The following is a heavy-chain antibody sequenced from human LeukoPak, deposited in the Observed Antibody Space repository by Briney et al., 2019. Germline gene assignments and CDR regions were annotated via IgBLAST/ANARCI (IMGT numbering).Heavy chain of an antibody. V-gene: IGHV7-4-1*01. CDR3: AREGQAANYYGMDV. Sequence: GASVKVSCTASGYTFTSYAMNWVRQAPGQGLEWMGWINTNTGNPTYAQGFTGRFVFSLDTSVSTAYLQIGSLKAEDTAVYYCAREGQAANYYGMDVWGQGTTVTVSS. J-gene: IGHJ6*02. CDR2: INTNTGNP. CDR1: GYTFTSYA.